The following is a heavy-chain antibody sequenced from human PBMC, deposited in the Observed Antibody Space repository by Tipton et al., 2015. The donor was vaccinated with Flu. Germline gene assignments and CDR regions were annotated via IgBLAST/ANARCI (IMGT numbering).Heavy chain of an antibody. V-gene: IGHV4-39*01. D-gene: IGHD6-19*01. CDR3: ARRVQWRDDFDY. Sequence: TLSLTCAVSGDAIYNTRYCWGWIRQPPGKGLEWMGDIHYSGSTYNNPPLKSRVTMSVDMSKNQFSLKLASVTAAGTAVYYCARRVQWRDDFDYWGQGTLVTVSS. CDR1: GDAIYNTRYC. J-gene: IGHJ4*02. CDR2: IHYSGST.